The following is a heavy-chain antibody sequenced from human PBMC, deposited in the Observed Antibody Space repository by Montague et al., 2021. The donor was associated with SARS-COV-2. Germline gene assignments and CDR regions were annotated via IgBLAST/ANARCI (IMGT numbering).Heavy chain of an antibody. CDR3: ARHRANAGSFDI. J-gene: IGHJ3*02. CDR1: GGSINNSY. V-gene: IGHV4-59*04. CDR2: VHYTGTT. Sequence: SETLSLTCTVSGGSINNSYWSWIRQPPGKGLEWIGSVHYTGTTSYNASLKSRLTISVDTSENQFSLKMTSVTASDTAVYYCARHRANAGSFDIWGQGTMVTVSS. D-gene: IGHD1-1*01.